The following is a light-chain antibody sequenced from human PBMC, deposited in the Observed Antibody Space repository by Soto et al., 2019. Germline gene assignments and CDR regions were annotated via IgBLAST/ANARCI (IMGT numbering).Light chain of an antibody. J-gene: IGKJ2*01. V-gene: IGKV2-24*01. CDR1: QSLVHIDGNTY. CDR3: MQATKSYT. CDR2: KIS. Sequence: DIVLTQTRLSSPVTLGQPASISCRSSQSLVHIDGNTYFNWLQQRPGQPPRLLIYKISNRFPGVPDRFRGSGAGTDYTLQISRVEAEDVGVYYCMQATKSYTFGQGDQAGDQT.